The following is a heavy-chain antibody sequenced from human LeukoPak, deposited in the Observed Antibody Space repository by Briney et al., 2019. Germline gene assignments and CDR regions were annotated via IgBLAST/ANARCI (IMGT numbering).Heavy chain of an antibody. Sequence: PSETLSLTCTVSGGSISSYYWSWIRQPPPKELQGIGRIYPSGSTNYNPSLKSRVTISVDKSKNQFSLKLSSVTAADTAVYYCARGITIFGVAYDYWGQGTLVTVSS. V-gene: IGHV4-4*07. CDR3: ARGITIFGVAYDY. CDR1: GGSISSYY. CDR2: IYPSGST. J-gene: IGHJ4*02. D-gene: IGHD3-3*01.